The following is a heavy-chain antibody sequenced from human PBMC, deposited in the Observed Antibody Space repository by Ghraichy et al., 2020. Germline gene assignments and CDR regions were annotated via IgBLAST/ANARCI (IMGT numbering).Heavy chain of an antibody. Sequence: SVKVSCKASGGTFSSYAISWVRQAPGQGLEWMGGIIPIFGTANYAQKFQGRVTITADESTSTAYMELSSLRSEDTAVYYCARDYYDSSGPPNGMDVWGQGTTVTVSS. J-gene: IGHJ6*02. D-gene: IGHD3-22*01. CDR1: GGTFSSYA. CDR2: IIPIFGTA. V-gene: IGHV1-69*13. CDR3: ARDYYDSSGPPNGMDV.